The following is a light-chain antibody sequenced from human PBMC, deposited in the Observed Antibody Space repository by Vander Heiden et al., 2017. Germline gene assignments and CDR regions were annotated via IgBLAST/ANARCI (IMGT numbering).Light chain of an antibody. V-gene: IGLV1-44*01. CDR1: SSNIGSNT. J-gene: IGLJ2*01. Sequence: QSVLTQPPSASGTPGQRVTISCSGSSSNIGSNTVNWYQQLPATAPKLLIYSNNQRPSGVPDRFSGSKSGTSASLAISGLQSEDEADYYCAAWDDSLNGVVFGGGTKLTGL. CDR3: AAWDDSLNGVV. CDR2: SNN.